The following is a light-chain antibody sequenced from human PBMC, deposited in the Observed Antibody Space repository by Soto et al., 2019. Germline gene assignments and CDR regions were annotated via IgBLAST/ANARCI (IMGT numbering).Light chain of an antibody. J-gene: IGKJ1*01. CDR2: RAS. V-gene: IGKV1-5*03. CDR1: QNINNW. CDR3: QQYSSDST. Sequence: DIQMTQSPSTLSASVGDRVTITCRASQNINNWLAWYQQKPGKAPKLLIYRASSLENGVPSRFSGRGSGTDFIFTITSLQPDDFATYYCQQYSSDSTSGQGTKVEIK.